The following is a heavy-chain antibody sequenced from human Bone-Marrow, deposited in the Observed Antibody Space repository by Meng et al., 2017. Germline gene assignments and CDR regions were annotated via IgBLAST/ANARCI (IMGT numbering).Heavy chain of an antibody. V-gene: IGHV4-34*01. J-gene: IGHJ4*02. CDR2: INHSGST. Sequence: GSLRLSCAVYGGSFSGYYWSWIRQPPGKGLEWIGEINHSGSTYYNPSLKSRVTISVDTSKNQFSLKLSSVTAADTAVYYCASNPHVTRILTGYYPYYFDYWGQGTLVTVSS. CDR1: GGSFSGYY. CDR3: ASNPHVTRILTGYYPYYFDY. D-gene: IGHD3-9*01.